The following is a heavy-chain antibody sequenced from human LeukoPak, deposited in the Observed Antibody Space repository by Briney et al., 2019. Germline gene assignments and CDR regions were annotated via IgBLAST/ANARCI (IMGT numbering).Heavy chain of an antibody. CDR1: GGTFRNFA. CDR2: IIPIFRTA. J-gene: IGHJ4*02. D-gene: IGHD3-22*01. Sequence: GASVKVSCKASGGTFRNFAISWVRQAPGQGLEWMGGIIPIFRTANYAQKFQGRVTITADESTSTAYMELSSLRSEDTALYYCARALRYYSDSSGYAFDYWGQGTLVTVSS. V-gene: IGHV1-69*13. CDR3: ARALRYYSDSSGYAFDY.